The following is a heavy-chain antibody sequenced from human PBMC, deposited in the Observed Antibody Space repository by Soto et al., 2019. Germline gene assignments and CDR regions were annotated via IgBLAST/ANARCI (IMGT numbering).Heavy chain of an antibody. D-gene: IGHD1-26*01. V-gene: IGHV1-3*01. CDR1: GYTFTSYA. CDR2: INAGNGNT. Sequence: ASVKVSCKASGYTFTSYAMHWVRQAPGQRLEWMGWINAGNGNTKYSQKFQGRVTITRDTSASTAYMELSSVTAADTAVYYCARRLVGATRYYYYYGMDVWGQGTTVTVSS. J-gene: IGHJ6*02. CDR3: ARRLVGATRYYYYYGMDV.